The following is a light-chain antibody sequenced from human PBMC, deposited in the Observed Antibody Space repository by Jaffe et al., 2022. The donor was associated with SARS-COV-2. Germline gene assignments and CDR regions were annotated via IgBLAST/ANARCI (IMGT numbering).Light chain of an antibody. V-gene: IGLV6-57*03. Sequence: FMLTQPHSVSESPGKTVTISCTRSSGSLVGHFVQWYQHRPGSAPTTVIYGGTQRPSGVPDRFSGSVDSSSNSAFFTISGLKTEDEADYYCQSFDANIWILGGGTKLTVL. CDR2: GGT. CDR3: QSFDANIWI. CDR1: SGSLVGHF. J-gene: IGLJ3*02.